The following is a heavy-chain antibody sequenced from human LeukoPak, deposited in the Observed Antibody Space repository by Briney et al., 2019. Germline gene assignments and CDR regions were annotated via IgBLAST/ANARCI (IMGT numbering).Heavy chain of an antibody. CDR3: ARAKPNWNLPDY. CDR1: GGSITSNF. CDR2: IYNSGSST. J-gene: IGHJ4*02. Sequence: SETLSLTCTVSGGSITSNFWSWIRQPPGKGLEWIGYIYNSGSSTSYNPSFKSRATISGDTSKNQFSLKLNSVTAADTAVYYCARAKPNWNLPDYWGQGTLVTVSS. D-gene: IGHD1-1*01. V-gene: IGHV4-59*08.